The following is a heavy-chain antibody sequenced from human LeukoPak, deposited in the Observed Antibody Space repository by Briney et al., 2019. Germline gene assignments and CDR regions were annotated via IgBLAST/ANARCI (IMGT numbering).Heavy chain of an antibody. CDR1: GGPISSSSYY. D-gene: IGHD3-22*01. Sequence: SETLSLTCTVSGGPISSSSYYWGWIRQPPGKGLEWIGSIYYSGSTYYNPSLKSRVTISVDTSKNQFSLKLSSVTAADTAVYHCASGGYDSSGYHDPFDYWGQGTLVTVSS. CDR3: ASGGYDSSGYHDPFDY. CDR2: IYYSGST. J-gene: IGHJ4*02. V-gene: IGHV4-39*01.